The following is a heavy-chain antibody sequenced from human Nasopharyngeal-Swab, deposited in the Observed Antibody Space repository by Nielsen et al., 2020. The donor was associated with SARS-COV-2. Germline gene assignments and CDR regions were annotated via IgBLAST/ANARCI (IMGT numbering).Heavy chain of an antibody. CDR2: INSDGSNT. V-gene: IGHV3-74*01. CDR1: GFTFSAYW. J-gene: IGHJ6*02. D-gene: IGHD2-2*01. CDR3: AKEHSIVVVPAATDRYGMDV. Sequence: GESLKISCTASGFTFSAYWMYWVRQAPGKGLVWVSRINSDGSNTAYADSVKGRFSISRDNAKNTVYLQMNSLRAEDTAVYYCAKEHSIVVVPAATDRYGMDVWGQGTTVTVSS.